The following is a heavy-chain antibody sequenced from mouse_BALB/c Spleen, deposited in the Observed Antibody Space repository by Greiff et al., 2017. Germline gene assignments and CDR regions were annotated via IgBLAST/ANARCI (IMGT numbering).Heavy chain of an antibody. J-gene: IGHJ2*01. CDR2: ISDGGSYT. CDR3: ARDRCRDLDD. CDR1: GFTFSDYY. Sequence: EVHLVESGGGLVKPGGSLKLSCAASGFTFSDYYMYWVRQTPEKRLEWVATISDGGSYTYYPDSVKGRFTISRDNAKNNLYLQMSSLKSEDTAMYYCARDRCRDLDDWGQGTTLTVSS. D-gene: IGHD3-3*01. V-gene: IGHV5-4*02.